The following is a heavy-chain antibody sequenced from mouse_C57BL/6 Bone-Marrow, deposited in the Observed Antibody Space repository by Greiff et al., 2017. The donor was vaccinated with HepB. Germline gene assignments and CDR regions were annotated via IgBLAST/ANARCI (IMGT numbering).Heavy chain of an antibody. V-gene: IGHV1-64*01. CDR2: IHPNSGST. D-gene: IGHD3-2*02. CDR3: AREAELRLLYAMDY. Sequence: QVQLQQPGAELVKPGASVKLSCKASGYTFTSYWMHWVKQRPGQGLEWIGMIHPNSGSTNYNEKFKSKATLTVDKSSSTAYMQLSSLTSEDSAVYYCAREAELRLLYAMDYWGQGTSVTVSS. J-gene: IGHJ4*01. CDR1: GYTFTSYW.